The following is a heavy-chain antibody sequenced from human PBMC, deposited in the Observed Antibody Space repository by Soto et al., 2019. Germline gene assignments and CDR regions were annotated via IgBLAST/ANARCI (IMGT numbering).Heavy chain of an antibody. J-gene: IGHJ4*02. D-gene: IGHD3-10*01. CDR1: GGSFSGYY. Sequence: LETLSLTCAVYGGSFSGYYWSLIRQPPGKGLEWIGEINQSGGTHYNPSLKSRGTISVDTSKNQFSLKLSSVTATDTAVYYCARGRSITMLRGAPPDYWGQGTLVTVSS. CDR2: INQSGGT. V-gene: IGHV4-34*01. CDR3: ARGRSITMLRGAPPDY.